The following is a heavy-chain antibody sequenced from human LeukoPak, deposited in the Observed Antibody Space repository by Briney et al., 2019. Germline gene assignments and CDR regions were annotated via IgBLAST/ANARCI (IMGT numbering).Heavy chain of an antibody. CDR1: GFTFSSYA. CDR3: AKGEGYSYGYGDYFDY. CDR2: ISGSGGST. D-gene: IGHD5-18*01. V-gene: IGHV3-23*01. J-gene: IGHJ4*02. Sequence: GGSLRLSCAASGFTFSSYALSWVRQAPGKGLEWVSAISGSGGSTYYADSVKGRFTISRDNSKNTLYLQMNSLRAEDTAVYYCAKGEGYSYGYGDYFDYWGQGTLVTVSS.